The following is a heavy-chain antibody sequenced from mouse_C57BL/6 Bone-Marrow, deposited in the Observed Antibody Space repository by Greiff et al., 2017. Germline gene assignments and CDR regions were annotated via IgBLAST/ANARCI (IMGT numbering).Heavy chain of an antibody. V-gene: IGHV5-6*01. CDR1: GFTFSSYG. J-gene: IGHJ1*03. CDR3: ARRNWDYWYFDV. CDR2: ISSGGSYT. Sequence: EVQGVESGGDLVKPGGSLKLSCAASGFTFSSYGMSWVRQTPDKRLEWVATISSGGSYTYYPDSVKGRFTISRDNAKNTLYLQMSSLKSEDTAMYYCARRNWDYWYFDVWGTGTTVTVSS. D-gene: IGHD4-1*01.